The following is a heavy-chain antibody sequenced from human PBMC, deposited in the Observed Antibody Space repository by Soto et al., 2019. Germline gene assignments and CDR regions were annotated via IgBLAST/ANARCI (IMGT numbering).Heavy chain of an antibody. D-gene: IGHD5-18*01. CDR3: ARSEMGYRNGYYYFGMDV. CDR2: ISNDGGNK. Sequence: QVQLVESGGGVVQPGRSLRLSCAASGFTFNYYAMHWVSQAPGKGPEWVAVISNDGGNKYYADSVQGRFTISRDNSKNTLDLQMNSLRAEDTAVYYCARSEMGYRNGYYYFGMDVWGQGTTVTVSS. V-gene: IGHV3-30-3*01. J-gene: IGHJ6*02. CDR1: GFTFNYYA.